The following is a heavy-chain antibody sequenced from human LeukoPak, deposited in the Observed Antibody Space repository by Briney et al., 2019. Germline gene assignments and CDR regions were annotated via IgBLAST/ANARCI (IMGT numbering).Heavy chain of an antibody. CDR2: INPSGGST. Sequence: ASVKVSGKASGYTFTSYYMHWVRQAPGQGLEWMGIINPSGGSTSYAQKFQGRVTMTRDTSTSTVYMELSSLRSEDTAVYYCASGPRMGDFDYWGQGTLVTVSS. J-gene: IGHJ4*02. V-gene: IGHV1-46*01. CDR1: GYTFTSYY. D-gene: IGHD2-8*01. CDR3: ASGPRMGDFDY.